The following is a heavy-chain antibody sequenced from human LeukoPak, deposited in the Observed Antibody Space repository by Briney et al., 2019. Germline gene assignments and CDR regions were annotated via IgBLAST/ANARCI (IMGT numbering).Heavy chain of an antibody. D-gene: IGHD6-13*01. CDR3: ASSSYYYYCMDV. V-gene: IGHV4-61*08. CDR1: GGSISSGGYY. CDR2: IYYSGST. J-gene: IGHJ6*02. Sequence: SETLSLTCTVSGGSISSGGYYWSWIRQHPGKGLEWIGYIYYSGSTNYNPSLKSRVTISVDTSKNQFSLKLSSVTAADTAVYYCASSSYYYYCMDVWGQGTTVTVSS.